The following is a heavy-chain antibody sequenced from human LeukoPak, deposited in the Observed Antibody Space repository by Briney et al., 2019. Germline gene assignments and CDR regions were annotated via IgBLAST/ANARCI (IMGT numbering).Heavy chain of an antibody. Sequence: SRSLRLSCAASGFTFDDYAMHWVRQAPGKGLEWVSGISWNSSSIGYADSVKGRFTISRDNAKNSLYLQMNSLRAEDTALYYCAKDMFPIAAAGNDAFDIWGQGTMVTVSS. CDR1: GFTFDDYA. V-gene: IGHV3-9*01. J-gene: IGHJ3*02. D-gene: IGHD6-13*01. CDR2: ISWNSSSI. CDR3: AKDMFPIAAAGNDAFDI.